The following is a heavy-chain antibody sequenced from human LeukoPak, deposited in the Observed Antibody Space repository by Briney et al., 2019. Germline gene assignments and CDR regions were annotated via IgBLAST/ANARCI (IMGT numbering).Heavy chain of an antibody. CDR1: GGSISSSSYY. J-gene: IGHJ6*02. D-gene: IGHD4-17*01. CDR3: ARSFTVTGPRYYYGMDV. V-gene: IGHV4-31*03. CDR2: IYYSGST. Sequence: SETLSLTCTVSGGSISSSSYYWGWIRQPPGKGLEWIGYIYYSGSTYYNPSLKSRVTISVDTSKNQFSLKLSSVTAADTAVYYCARSFTVTGPRYYYGMDVWGQGTTVTVSS.